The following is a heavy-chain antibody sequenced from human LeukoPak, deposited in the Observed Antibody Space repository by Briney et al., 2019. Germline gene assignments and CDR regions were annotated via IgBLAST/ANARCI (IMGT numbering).Heavy chain of an antibody. CDR3: AREGPSESIAARPGRRYFDL. CDR1: GGSISSGGYS. D-gene: IGHD6-6*01. J-gene: IGHJ2*01. Sequence: PSETLSFTCAVSGGSISSGGYSWSWIRQPPGKGLEWIGYIYHSGSTYYNPSLKSRVTISVDRSKNQFSLKLSSVTAADTAVYYCAREGPSESIAARPGRRYFDLWGRGTLVTVSS. V-gene: IGHV4-30-2*01. CDR2: IYHSGST.